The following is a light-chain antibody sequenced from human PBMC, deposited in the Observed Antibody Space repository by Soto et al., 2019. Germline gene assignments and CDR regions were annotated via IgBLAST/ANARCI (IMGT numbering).Light chain of an antibody. V-gene: IGLV2-11*01. J-gene: IGLJ3*02. CDR2: DVS. CDR1: SSDVGGYKF. CDR3: CSYAGSYTLV. Sequence: QSALTQPRSVSGSPGQSVTISCTGTSSDVGGYKFVSWYQHHPGKAPKLMIYDVSKRPSGVPDRFSGSKSGSTASLTISGLQAEDEADYYCCSYAGSYTLVFGGGTKLPVL.